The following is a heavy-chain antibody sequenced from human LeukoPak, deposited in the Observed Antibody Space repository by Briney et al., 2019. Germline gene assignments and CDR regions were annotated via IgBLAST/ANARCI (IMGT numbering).Heavy chain of an antibody. Sequence: GGSLRLSCAASGFTFRSYAMSWVRQAPGKGLEWVSAISGSGGSTYYADSVKGRFTISRDNSKNTLYLQMNSLRAEDAAVYYCATDRDNSDWQKRFDSWGQGTLVTVSS. J-gene: IGHJ4*02. V-gene: IGHV3-23*01. CDR3: ATDRDNSDWQKRFDS. D-gene: IGHD2-21*02. CDR2: ISGSGGST. CDR1: GFTFRSYA.